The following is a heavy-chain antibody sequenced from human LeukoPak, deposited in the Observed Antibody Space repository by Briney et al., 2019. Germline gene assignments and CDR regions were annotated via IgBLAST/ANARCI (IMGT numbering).Heavy chain of an antibody. J-gene: IGHJ4*02. CDR2: ISYDGSNK. Sequence: QSGGSLRLSCAASGFTFSSYAMHWVRPAPGKGLEWVAVISYDGSNKYYADSVKGRFTLSRDNSKNTLYLQMNSLRAEDTAVYYCAKELRGQIWFGELLPDYWGQGTLVTVSS. CDR1: GFTFSSYA. CDR3: AKELRGQIWFGELLPDY. D-gene: IGHD3-10*01. V-gene: IGHV3-30*04.